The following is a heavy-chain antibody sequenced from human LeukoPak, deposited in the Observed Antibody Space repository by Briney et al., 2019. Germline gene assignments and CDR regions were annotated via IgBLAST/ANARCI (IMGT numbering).Heavy chain of an antibody. Sequence: GGSLRLSCAASGFTFSSYEMNWVRQAPGKGLEWVSCISSSGSTICYADSVKGRFTISRDNAKNSLYLQMNSLRAEDTAVYYCARARERLRGAFDIWGQGTMVTVSS. CDR3: ARARERLRGAFDI. J-gene: IGHJ3*02. CDR2: ISSSGSTI. D-gene: IGHD3-10*01. CDR1: GFTFSSYE. V-gene: IGHV3-48*03.